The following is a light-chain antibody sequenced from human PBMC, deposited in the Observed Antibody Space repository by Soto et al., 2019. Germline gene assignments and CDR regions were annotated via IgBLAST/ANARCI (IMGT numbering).Light chain of an antibody. CDR1: SSDVGAFNY. CDR2: DVS. J-gene: IGLJ1*01. CDR3: SSYTSSSTL. Sequence: QSALTQPASVSGSPGQSIAISCTGTSSDVGAFNYVSWYQQHPGKAPKFMIFDVSSRPSGVSDRFSGSKSGNTASLTISGLQTEDEADYYCSSYTSSSTLFGTGTKLTVL. V-gene: IGLV2-14*03.